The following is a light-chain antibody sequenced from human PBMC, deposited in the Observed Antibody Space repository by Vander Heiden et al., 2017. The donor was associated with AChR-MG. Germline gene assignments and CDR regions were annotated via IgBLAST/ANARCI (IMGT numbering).Light chain of an antibody. J-gene: IGLJ3*02. Sequence: QSAPTQPAPQSGSPGRSLTVSCTGTSSDVRSYNLVSWYQQHPGKAPKLMINEVSKRPSGVSNRSSGSKSGNTASLIISGLQADDEADYYCCSYAGSSHWVFGGGTKLTVL. CDR2: EVS. V-gene: IGLV2-23*02. CDR1: SSDVRSYNL. CDR3: CSYAGSSHWV.